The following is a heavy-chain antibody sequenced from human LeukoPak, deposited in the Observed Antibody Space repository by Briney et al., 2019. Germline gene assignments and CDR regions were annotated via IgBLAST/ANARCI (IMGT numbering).Heavy chain of an antibody. Sequence: GGSLRLSCAASGFTFSSYAMHWVRQAPGKGLEWVAVISYDGSNKYYADSVKGRFTISRDNSKNTLDLQMTGLRAEDTAGYYCARERGRGRDSPWFDYWGQGTLVTVSS. CDR1: GFTFSSYA. J-gene: IGHJ4*02. CDR2: ISYDGSNK. D-gene: IGHD1-26*01. CDR3: ARERGRGRDSPWFDY. V-gene: IGHV3-30*14.